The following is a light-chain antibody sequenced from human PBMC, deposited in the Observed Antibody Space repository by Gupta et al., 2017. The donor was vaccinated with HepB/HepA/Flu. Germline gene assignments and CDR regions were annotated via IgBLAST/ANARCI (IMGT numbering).Light chain of an antibody. Sequence: QSAVTQPASVPGSPGQSINISCTGTSSDVGSYKSVFWYPQHPGKAHKLIIYDVNKRPAGVSSRFSGSKSGNTASLTISERPAEDGAYYYYQSYTTSSTHVFGAGTKATVL. CDR3: QSYTTSSTHV. CDR2: DVN. V-gene: IGLV2-14*03. J-gene: IGLJ1*01. CDR1: SSDVGSYKS.